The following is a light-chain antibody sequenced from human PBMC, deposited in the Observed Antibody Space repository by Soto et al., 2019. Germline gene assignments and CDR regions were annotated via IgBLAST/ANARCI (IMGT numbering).Light chain of an antibody. CDR1: QSVLYSSNNKNY. Sequence: DIVMTQSPDSLAVSLGERATINCKSSQSVLYSSNNKNYLAWYQQKPGQPPKLLIYWASTREYGVPDRFSGSGSGTDFTLTISSQQAEDVAVYYCQQYYSTPRTFGQGTKVEIK. CDR2: WAS. V-gene: IGKV4-1*01. J-gene: IGKJ1*01. CDR3: QQYYSTPRT.